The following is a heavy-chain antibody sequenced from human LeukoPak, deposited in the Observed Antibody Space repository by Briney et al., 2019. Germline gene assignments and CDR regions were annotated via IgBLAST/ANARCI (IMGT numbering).Heavy chain of an antibody. CDR3: ARFAAGGSYYYYMDV. CDR1: GFTFSSYT. J-gene: IGHJ6*03. Sequence: PGGSLRLSWAASGFTFSSYTMNWVRQPRGKGLEWVSNIGTSGTTIYYADSVKGRFTISRDNAKNSLYLQMNSLRADDTAVYYCARFAAGGSYYYYMDVWGKGTTVSVSS. D-gene: IGHD6-25*01. V-gene: IGHV3-48*01. CDR2: IGTSGTTI.